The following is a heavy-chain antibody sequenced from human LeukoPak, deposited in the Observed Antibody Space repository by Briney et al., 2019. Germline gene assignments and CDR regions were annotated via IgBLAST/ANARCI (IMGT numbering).Heavy chain of an antibody. J-gene: IGHJ4*02. V-gene: IGHV4-59*01. CDR3: ARGHDYGDY. CDR2: IYYSGST. CDR1: GGSISSYY. Sequence: SETLSLTCTVPGGSISSYYWSWIRQPPGKGLEWIGYIYYSGSTNYNPSLKSRVTISVDTSKNQFSLKLSSVTAADTAVYYCARGHDYGDYWGQGTLVTVSS.